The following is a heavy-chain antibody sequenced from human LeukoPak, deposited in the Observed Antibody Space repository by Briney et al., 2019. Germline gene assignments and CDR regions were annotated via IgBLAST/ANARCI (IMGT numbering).Heavy chain of an antibody. CDR3: ATGRYYDTLTGYYPWDY. Sequence: GASVKVSCKVSGYTLTELSMHWVRQAPGKGLEWMGGFDPEDGETIYAQKFQGRVTMTEDTSTDTAYMELSSLRSEDTAVYYCATGRYYDTLTGYYPWDYWGQGTLVTVSS. J-gene: IGHJ4*02. CDR2: FDPEDGET. D-gene: IGHD3-9*01. CDR1: GYTLTELS. V-gene: IGHV1-24*01.